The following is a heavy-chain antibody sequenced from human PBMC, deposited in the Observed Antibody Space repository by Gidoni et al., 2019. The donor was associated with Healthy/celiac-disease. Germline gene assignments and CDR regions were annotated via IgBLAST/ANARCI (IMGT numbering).Heavy chain of an antibody. Sequence: QVQLQESGPGLVKPSETLSLTCTVSGGSISSYYWSWIRQPPGKGLEWIGYIYYSGSTNYNPSLKSRVTISVDTSKNQFSLKLSSVTAADTAVYYCARVVDFWSGYHYGMDVWGQGTTVTVSS. CDR1: GGSISSYY. V-gene: IGHV4-59*01. J-gene: IGHJ6*02. CDR2: IYYSGST. CDR3: ARVVDFWSGYHYGMDV. D-gene: IGHD3-3*01.